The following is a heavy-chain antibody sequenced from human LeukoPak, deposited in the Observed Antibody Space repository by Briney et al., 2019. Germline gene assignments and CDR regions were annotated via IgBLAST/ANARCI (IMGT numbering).Heavy chain of an antibody. CDR2: IRFDGSNR. V-gene: IGHV3-30*02. J-gene: IGHJ4*02. CDR3: AKGRYYFDY. CDR1: GLNSFTFG. Sequence: GGSLRLSSSTSGLNSFTFGMHGVRRAPGKGREEVAFIRFDGSNRYYAEPVKGRFTISRDNSKNTLYLQMNSLRAEDTAIYFCAKGRYYFDYWGQGALVIVFS.